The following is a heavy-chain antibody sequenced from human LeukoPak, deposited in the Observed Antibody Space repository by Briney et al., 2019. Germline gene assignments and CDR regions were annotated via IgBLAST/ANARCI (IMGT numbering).Heavy chain of an antibody. CDR1: GGSISSYY. Sequence: PSETLSLTCIVSGGSISSYYWSWIRQPREKELEWIAYIHYSGSTNYNPSLKSRVTISIDTSKNRFSLKLSSVTAADTAVYYCARDQTSKGDAFDVWGHGTMVTVSS. J-gene: IGHJ3*01. V-gene: IGHV4-59*01. CDR2: IHYSGST. CDR3: ARDQTSKGDAFDV.